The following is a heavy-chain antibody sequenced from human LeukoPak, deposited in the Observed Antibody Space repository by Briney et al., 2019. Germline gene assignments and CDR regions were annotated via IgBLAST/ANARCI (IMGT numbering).Heavy chain of an antibody. J-gene: IGHJ2*01. CDR2: ISSSGGST. CDR3: AKAPESYWYFDL. Sequence: PGGSLRLSCAASGFTFSSYAMSRVRQAPGKGLEWVSTISSSGGSTYYAASVKGHFTISRDNSKNTPYLQMNSLRGEDTAVYYCAKAPESYWYFDLWGRGTLVAVSS. V-gene: IGHV3-23*01. CDR1: GFTFSSYA.